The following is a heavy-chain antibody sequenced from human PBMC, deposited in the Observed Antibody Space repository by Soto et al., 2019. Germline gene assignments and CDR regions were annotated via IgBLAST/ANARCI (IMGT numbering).Heavy chain of an antibody. CDR2: IIPIFGTA. CDR1: GGTFSSYS. V-gene: IGHV1-69*06. CDR3: ARVPMVRGVQSWFDP. J-gene: IGHJ5*02. D-gene: IGHD3-10*01. Sequence: SVIVSCKASGGTFSSYSISWVRQAPGQGLEWMGGIIPIFGTANYAQKFQGRVTITADKSTSTAYMELSSLRSEDTAVYYCARVPMVRGVQSWFDPWGQGTLVTVPS.